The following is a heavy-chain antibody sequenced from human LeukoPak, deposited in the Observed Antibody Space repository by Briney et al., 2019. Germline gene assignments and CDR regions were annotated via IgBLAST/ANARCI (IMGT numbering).Heavy chain of an antibody. Sequence: GGSLRLSCAASGFTFTDSAMTWVRQAPGKGLEWVSAISGSGGSTYYADSVKGRFTISRDNSKNTLYLQMNSLRAEDTAVYYCAKDSAAGNYWGQGTLVTVSS. CDR1: GFTFTDSA. CDR2: ISGSGGST. J-gene: IGHJ4*02. CDR3: AKDSAAGNY. D-gene: IGHD6-13*01. V-gene: IGHV3-23*01.